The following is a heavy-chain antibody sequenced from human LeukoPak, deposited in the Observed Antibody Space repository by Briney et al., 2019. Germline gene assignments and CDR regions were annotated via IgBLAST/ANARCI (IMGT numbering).Heavy chain of an antibody. Sequence: PSETLPLTCTVSGGSISSGGYYWSWIRQHPGKGLEWIGYIYYSGSSYYNPSLKSRVTISVDTSKNQFSLKLSSVTAADTAVYYCVREIPNYDFWSGYQHGYYYYMDVWGKGTTVTVSS. V-gene: IGHV4-31*03. CDR3: VREIPNYDFWSGYQHGYYYYMDV. CDR1: GGSISSGGYY. J-gene: IGHJ6*03. D-gene: IGHD3-3*01. CDR2: IYYSGSS.